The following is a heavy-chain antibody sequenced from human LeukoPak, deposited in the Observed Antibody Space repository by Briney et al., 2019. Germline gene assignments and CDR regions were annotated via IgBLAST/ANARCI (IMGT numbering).Heavy chain of an antibody. J-gene: IGHJ5*02. CDR3: ARLFCNSAKCAAGNLEFWRHWFDP. D-gene: IGHD2/OR15-2a*01. Sequence: GESLQISCRGSRTSFSGYWIAWVRQLPGKGLEWVGIIFAENSQTIYSPPFQGQVTISADKSINTAYLQWTGLKASDTAIYCCARLFCNSAKCAAGNLEFWRHWFDPWGQGTLVTVSS. CDR1: RTSFSGYW. CDR2: IFAENSQT. V-gene: IGHV5-51*01.